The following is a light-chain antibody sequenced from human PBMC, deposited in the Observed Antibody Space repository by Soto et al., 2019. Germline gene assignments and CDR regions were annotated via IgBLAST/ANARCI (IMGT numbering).Light chain of an antibody. V-gene: IGKV1-9*01. CDR3: QQLISYPIT. CDR2: AAS. Sequence: DIHLSQSPSFLSASVGDRVTITCRASRGISSYLAWYQQKPGKAPKLLIYAASTLQSGVPSRFSGSGSGTEFTLTISSLQPEDFATYYCQQLISYPITFGQGTRLEI. CDR1: RGISSY. J-gene: IGKJ5*01.